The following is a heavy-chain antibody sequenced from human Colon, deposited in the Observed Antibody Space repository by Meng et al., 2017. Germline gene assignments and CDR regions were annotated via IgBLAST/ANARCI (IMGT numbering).Heavy chain of an antibody. D-gene: IGHD3-22*01. CDR1: GGSISRSDW. Sequence: LQGPGPGLGKPSETLSLTSAVSGGSISRSDWWSWVRQPPGKGLEWIGETSHSGSTNYSPSLKSRVTISLDKSKNQLSLKLNSVTAADTAVYYCASSDYYRSDYWGQGTLVTVSS. V-gene: IGHV4-4*02. J-gene: IGHJ4*02. CDR3: ASSDYYRSDY. CDR2: TSHSGST.